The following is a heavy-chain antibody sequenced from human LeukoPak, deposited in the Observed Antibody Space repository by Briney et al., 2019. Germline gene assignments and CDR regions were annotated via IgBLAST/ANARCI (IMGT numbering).Heavy chain of an antibody. V-gene: IGHV1-69*13. D-gene: IGHD3-10*01. J-gene: IGHJ6*02. CDR3: AIDSRMVRGVIPYYYYGMDV. CDR2: IIPIFGTA. Sequence: SVKVSCKASGGTFSSYAISWVRQAPGQGLEWMGGIIPIFGTANYAQKFQGRVTITADESTSTAYMELGSLRSEDTAVYYCAIDSRMVRGVIPYYYYGMDVWGQGTTVTVSS. CDR1: GGTFSSYA.